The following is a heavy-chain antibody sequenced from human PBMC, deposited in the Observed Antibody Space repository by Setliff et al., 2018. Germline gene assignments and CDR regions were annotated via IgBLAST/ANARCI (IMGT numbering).Heavy chain of an antibody. D-gene: IGHD6-13*01. J-gene: IGHJ6*02. Sequence: PGGSLRLSCAASGFTFSSDPMNWVRQAPGKGLEWVSSISSSSSYIYYADSVKGRFTISRDNAKNSLYLQMNSLRAEDTAVYYCARDRIAAADAIHYYYFAMDVWGQRTTVTVSS. CDR2: ISSSSSYI. V-gene: IGHV3-21*01. CDR3: ARDRIAAADAIHYYYFAMDV. CDR1: GFTFSSDP.